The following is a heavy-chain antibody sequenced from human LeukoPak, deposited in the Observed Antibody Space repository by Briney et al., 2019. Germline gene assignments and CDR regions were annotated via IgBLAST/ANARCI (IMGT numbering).Heavy chain of an antibody. CDR1: GFTFSSYA. CDR3: AKSGGSDWSNWFDP. Sequence: GGSLRLSCAASGFTFSSYAMRWVRQAPGKGLEWVSDISGSGSSTDYADSVKGRFTISRDNSKNTLYLQMSSLRAEDTAVYYCAKSGGSDWSNWFDPWGQGTLVTVSS. CDR2: ISGSGSST. D-gene: IGHD6-19*01. J-gene: IGHJ5*02. V-gene: IGHV3-23*01.